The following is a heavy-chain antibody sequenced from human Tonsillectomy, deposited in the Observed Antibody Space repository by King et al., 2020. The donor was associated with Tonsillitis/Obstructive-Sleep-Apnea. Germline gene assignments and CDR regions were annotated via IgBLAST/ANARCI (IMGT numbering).Heavy chain of an antibody. CDR1: GFTFDDYA. D-gene: IGHD2-21*01. V-gene: IGHV3-9*01. Sequence: VQLVESGGGLVQPGRSLRLSCAASGFTFDDYAMHWVRQAPGKGLEWVSGISWNSGSIGYADSVKGRFTISRDNAKNSLYLQMNSLRAEDTALYYCAKDRAYCGGDCYPMGNAFDIWGQGTMVTVSS. CDR3: AKDRAYCGGDCYPMGNAFDI. CDR2: ISWNSGSI. J-gene: IGHJ3*02.